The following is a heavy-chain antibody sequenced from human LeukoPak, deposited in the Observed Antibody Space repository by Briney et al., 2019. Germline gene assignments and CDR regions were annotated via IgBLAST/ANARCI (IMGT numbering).Heavy chain of an antibody. V-gene: IGHV4-61*01. D-gene: IGHD3-22*01. Sequence: SETLSLTCTVSGGSISSSSYYWSWIRQPPGKGLEWIGYIYYSGSTNYNPSLKSRVTISVDTSKNQFSLKLSSVTAADTAVYYCASSPYYYDSSGYAIWGQGTMVTVSS. CDR1: GGSISSSSYY. J-gene: IGHJ3*02. CDR3: ASSPYYYDSSGYAI. CDR2: IYYSGST.